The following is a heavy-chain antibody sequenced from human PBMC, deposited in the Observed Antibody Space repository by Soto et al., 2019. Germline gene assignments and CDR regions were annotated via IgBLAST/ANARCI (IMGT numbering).Heavy chain of an antibody. CDR1: GGSFSSHS. J-gene: IGHJ5*02. D-gene: IGHD3-3*01. Sequence: QVQLQEWGAGLLKPSETQSLTCAVYGGSFSSHSWSWIRQPPGKGLEWIGEIIHSGSTNYNPSLKSRVTISLDTSKNQFSLKLGSVTAADTAVYYCARGLYYDFWSGFDGNWFDPWGQGTLVTVSS. V-gene: IGHV4-34*12. CDR2: IIHSGST. CDR3: ARGLYYDFWSGFDGNWFDP.